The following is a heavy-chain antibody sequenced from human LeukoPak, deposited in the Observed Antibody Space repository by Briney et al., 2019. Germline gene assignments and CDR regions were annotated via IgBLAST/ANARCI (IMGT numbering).Heavy chain of an antibody. CDR2: ISYDGSNK. CDR1: GFTFSSYA. Sequence: GGSLRLSCAASGFTFSSYAMHWVRQAPGKGLEWVAVISYDGSNKYYADSVKGRFTISRDNSKNTLYLQMNSLRAEDTAVYYCAKDHMVATDYWGQGTLVTVSS. J-gene: IGHJ4*02. CDR3: AKDHMVATDY. D-gene: IGHD4-23*01. V-gene: IGHV3-30*04.